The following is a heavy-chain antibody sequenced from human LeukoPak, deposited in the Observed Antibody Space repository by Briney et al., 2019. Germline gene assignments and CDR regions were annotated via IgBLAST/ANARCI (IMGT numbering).Heavy chain of an antibody. D-gene: IGHD4-17*01. V-gene: IGHV4-61*01. J-gene: IGHJ5*02. Sequence: SETLSLTCTVSGGSVSSGSYYWSWIRQPPGKGLEWVGYIYYSGSTNYNPSLKSRVTISVDTSKNQFSLKLSSVTAADTAVYYCARVRGTVTTRWFDPWGQGTLVTVSS. CDR1: GGSVSSGSYY. CDR3: ARVRGTVTTRWFDP. CDR2: IYYSGST.